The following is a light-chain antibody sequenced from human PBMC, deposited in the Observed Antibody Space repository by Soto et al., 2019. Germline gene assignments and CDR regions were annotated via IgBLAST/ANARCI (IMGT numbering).Light chain of an antibody. CDR1: QSINNKY. CDR3: QLYSGSPWT. CDR2: GVS. Sequence: EIVLTQSPGTLSLSPGERATLSCRASQSINNKYLAWYQQEPGQTPRLLIHGVSIRATGIPDRFSGSGSGTDFTLSISRLEPEDFAVYYCQLYSGSPWTVGKGTKVEIK. V-gene: IGKV3-20*01. J-gene: IGKJ1*01.